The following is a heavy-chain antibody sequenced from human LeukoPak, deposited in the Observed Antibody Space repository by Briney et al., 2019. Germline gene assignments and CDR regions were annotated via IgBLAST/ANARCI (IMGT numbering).Heavy chain of an antibody. V-gene: IGHV3-23*01. CDR3: PKRDGAVGGLFDC. Sequence: PGGSLRLSCAASGFTFSSYAMSWVRQAPGKGLEGVSAISGSGGSTYYADSVKGRFTISRDNSKNTLYRQMNSLRAEDTAVYYCPKRDGAVGGLFDCWGQGTLVSVSS. CDR2: ISGSGGST. D-gene: IGHD1-26*01. CDR1: GFTFSSYA. J-gene: IGHJ5*01.